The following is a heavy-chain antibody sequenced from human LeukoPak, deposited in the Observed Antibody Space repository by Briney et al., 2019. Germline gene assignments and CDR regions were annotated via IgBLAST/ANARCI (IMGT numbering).Heavy chain of an antibody. Sequence: GESLKISCKGSGYSFTSYWIGWVRQMPGKGLEWMGVIYPGDSDTRYSPSFQGQVTIPADRSISTAYLQWSSLKASDTAMYYCARRQVPAAHVDYWGQGTLVTVSS. CDR2: IYPGDSDT. CDR3: ARRQVPAAHVDY. J-gene: IGHJ4*02. D-gene: IGHD2-2*01. CDR1: GYSFTSYW. V-gene: IGHV5-51*01.